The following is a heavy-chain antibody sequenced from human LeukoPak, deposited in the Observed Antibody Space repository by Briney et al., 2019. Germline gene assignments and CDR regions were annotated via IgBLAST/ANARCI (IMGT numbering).Heavy chain of an antibody. Sequence: ASVKVSCKASGYIFTSYGISWVRQAPGQGLEWMGWISGYNGNTYSTQKLQGRVTMATDTSTFTSYMELRSLTSDDTAIYYCARDCSGGSCRFDYWGQGTLVTVSS. CDR2: ISGYNGNT. V-gene: IGHV1-18*01. CDR3: ARDCSGGSCRFDY. J-gene: IGHJ4*02. CDR1: GYIFTSYG. D-gene: IGHD2-15*01.